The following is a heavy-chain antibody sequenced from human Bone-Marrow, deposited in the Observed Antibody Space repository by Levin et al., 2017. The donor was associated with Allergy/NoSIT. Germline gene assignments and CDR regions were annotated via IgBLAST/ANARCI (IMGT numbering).Heavy chain of an antibody. CDR1: GDSITSNNYY. CDR2: FYFSGNT. V-gene: IGHV4-39*02. CDR3: ARLPPPSGCTTTGCYTWGGGYFDS. D-gene: IGHD3-16*02. Sequence: KTSETLSLTCTISGDSITSNNYYWGWIRQPPGKGLEWIGNFYFSGNTDNNASLKGRVTLSVDTSKKYFFLNLSSVTAADTAVYYCARLPPPSGCTTTGCYTWGGGYFDSWGQGTLVTVSS. J-gene: IGHJ4*02.